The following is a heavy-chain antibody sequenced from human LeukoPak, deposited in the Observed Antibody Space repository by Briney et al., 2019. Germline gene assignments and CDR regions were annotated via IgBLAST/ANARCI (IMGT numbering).Heavy chain of an antibody. J-gene: IGHJ5*02. Sequence: SETLSLTCAVYGGSFSGYYWSWIRQPPGKGLECIGEINHSGSTNYNPSLKSRVTISVDTSKNQFSLKLSSVTAADTAVYYCARALSSWYHRSWFDPWGQGTLVTVSS. CDR2: INHSGST. D-gene: IGHD6-13*01. CDR1: GGSFSGYY. CDR3: ARALSSWYHRSWFDP. V-gene: IGHV4-34*01.